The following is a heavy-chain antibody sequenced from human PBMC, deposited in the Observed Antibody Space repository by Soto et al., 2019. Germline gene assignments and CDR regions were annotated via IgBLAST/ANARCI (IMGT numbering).Heavy chain of an antibody. CDR3: ARVLSHMNFYYFDY. CDR2: IYYSGST. J-gene: IGHJ4*02. D-gene: IGHD2-21*01. CDR1: GGSISSYY. Sequence: QVQLQESGPGLVKPAETLSLTCTVSGGSISSYYWSWIRQPPGKGLEWIGYIYYSGSTNYNPSLQSRVTIPVDTSKNQFSLKLSSVTAADTAVYYCARVLSHMNFYYFDYWGQGTLVTVSS. V-gene: IGHV4-59*01.